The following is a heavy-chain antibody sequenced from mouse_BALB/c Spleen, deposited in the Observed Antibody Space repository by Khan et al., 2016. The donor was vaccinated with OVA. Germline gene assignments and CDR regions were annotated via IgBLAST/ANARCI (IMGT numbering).Heavy chain of an antibody. D-gene: IGHD1-1*02. CDR3: AREGDYGSRRAWFAY. J-gene: IGHJ3*01. V-gene: IGHV1-80*01. CDR1: GYAFSSFW. Sequence: VQLQESGAELVRPGSSVKISCKASGYAFSSFWMNWVKQRPGQGLEWIGQIYPGDGNTYYNGKFTGKATLTADKSSSTAYMQLTRLTSEDSAVYFCAREGDYGSRRAWFAYWGQGTLVTVSA. CDR2: IYPGDGNT.